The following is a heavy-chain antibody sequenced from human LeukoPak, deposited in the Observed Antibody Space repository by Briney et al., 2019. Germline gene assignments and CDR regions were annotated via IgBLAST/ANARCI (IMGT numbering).Heavy chain of an antibody. J-gene: IGHJ4*02. CDR2: IYYSGST. V-gene: IGHV4-39*01. Sequence: NPSETLSLTCTVSGGSISNSNYYWGWGRQPRGKGVDRIGSIYYSGSTYYNPSLTSRATISVDTSTNQFSLKLSSVTAADTAVYFCARLAIVGATTGNLDYWGQGTLVTVSS. CDR3: ARLAIVGATTGNLDY. CDR1: GGSISNSNYY. D-gene: IGHD1-26*01.